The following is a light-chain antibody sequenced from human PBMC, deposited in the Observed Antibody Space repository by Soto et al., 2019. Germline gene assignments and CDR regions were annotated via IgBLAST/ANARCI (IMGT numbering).Light chain of an antibody. V-gene: IGKV1-39*01. CDR1: QSISSY. J-gene: IGKJ5*01. CDR2: TTS. Sequence: DIQMTQSPSSLSASVGDRVTITCRASQSISSYLNWYQQKPGKAPKLLSCTTSSLQSGVPSRFSDSGSGTDFTLTISSLQPEDFATYYCQPSHSTPITFGQGTRLEIK. CDR3: QPSHSTPIT.